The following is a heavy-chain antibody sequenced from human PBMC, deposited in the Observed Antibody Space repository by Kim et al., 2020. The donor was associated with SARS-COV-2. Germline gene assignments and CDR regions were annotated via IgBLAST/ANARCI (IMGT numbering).Heavy chain of an antibody. Sequence: ASVKVSCKASGYTFTSYYMHWVRQAPGQGLEWMGIINPSGGSTSYAQKFQGRVTMTRDTSTSTVYMELSSLRSEDTAVYYCARVLVKEQQLIAPRPDYYYYGMDVWGQGTTVTVSS. CDR1: GYTFTSYY. J-gene: IGHJ6*02. CDR2: INPSGGST. CDR3: ARVLVKEQQLIAPRPDYYYYGMDV. V-gene: IGHV1-46*01. D-gene: IGHD6-13*01.